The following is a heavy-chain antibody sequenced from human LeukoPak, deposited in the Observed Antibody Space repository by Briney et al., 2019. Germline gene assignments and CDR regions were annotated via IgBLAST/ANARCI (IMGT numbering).Heavy chain of an antibody. V-gene: IGHV3-53*01. CDR1: GLTVRSNY. CDR3: ATSGWWGYFDY. J-gene: IGHJ4*02. CDR2: IYSGGST. Sequence: GGSLGLSCAASGLTVRSNYIGWVGQAPGRGLEWVSVIYSGGSTYYADSVKGRFTISRDNSKNTLYLLMNSLRAEDTAVYYCATSGWWGYFDYWGQGTLVTVSS. D-gene: IGHD6-19*01.